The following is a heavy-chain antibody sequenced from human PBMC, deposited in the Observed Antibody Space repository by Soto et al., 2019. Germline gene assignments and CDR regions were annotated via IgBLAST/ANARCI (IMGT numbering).Heavy chain of an antibody. J-gene: IGHJ6*02. CDR1: GYSFTSYW. D-gene: IGHD3-10*01. CDR2: IYPGDSDT. CDR3: ARPGLGELLSQNYYYGMDV. V-gene: IGHV5-51*01. Sequence: GESLMSSCKGSGYSFTSYWIGWVRQMPGKGLEWMGIIYPGDSDTRYSPSFQGQVTISADKSISTAYLQWSSLKASDTAMYYCARPGLGELLSQNYYYGMDVWGHGTTVTVSS.